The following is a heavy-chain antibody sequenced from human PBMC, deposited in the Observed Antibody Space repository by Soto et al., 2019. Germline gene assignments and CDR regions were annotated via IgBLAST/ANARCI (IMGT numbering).Heavy chain of an antibody. V-gene: IGHV3-23*01. J-gene: IGHJ3*02. Sequence: EVQLLESGGGLVQPGGSLRISCATSGFRFSDYGINWVRQAPGKGLEWVSGITKTGRSTFLADSVRGRFTISRDNLNNIVYLQMNSLRADDTALYYCTKAADGYDFAFESWGQGTMVTVSS. D-gene: IGHD5-12*01. CDR3: TKAADGYDFAFES. CDR2: ITKTGRST. CDR1: GFRFSDYG.